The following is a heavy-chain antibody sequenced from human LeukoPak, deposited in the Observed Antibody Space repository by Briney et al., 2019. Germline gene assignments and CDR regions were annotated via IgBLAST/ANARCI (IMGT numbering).Heavy chain of an antibody. V-gene: IGHV3-9*01. CDR3: AKVAGIAAAGPFDY. J-gene: IGHJ4*02. CDR2: ISWNSGSI. CDR1: GFTFADYA. Sequence: GRSLRLSCAASGFTFADYAMHWVRQAPGEGLEWDSGISWNSGSIGYADSVKGRFTISRDNAKNSLYLQMNSLRAEDTALYYCAKVAGIAAAGPFDYWGQGTLVTVSS. D-gene: IGHD6-13*01.